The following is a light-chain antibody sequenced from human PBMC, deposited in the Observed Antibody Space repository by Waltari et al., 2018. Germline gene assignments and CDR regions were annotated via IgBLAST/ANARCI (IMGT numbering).Light chain of an antibody. CDR1: NSDIGDYYS. CDR2: DVS. J-gene: IGLJ2*01. Sequence: QSALTQPASVSGSPGQSVTISCTGTNSDIGDYYSVSWYQQHPGKAPKLSFYDVSDRPSVVSNRFSGSKSGNTASLTISGLQAEGEADYYCSSYTSSSTVLFGGGTKLTVL. CDR3: SSYTSSSTVL. V-gene: IGLV2-14*03.